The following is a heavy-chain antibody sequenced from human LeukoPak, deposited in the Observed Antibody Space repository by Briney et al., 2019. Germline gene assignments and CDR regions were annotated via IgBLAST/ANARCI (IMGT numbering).Heavy chain of an antibody. CDR2: VYYSGST. CDR1: GVSISSYY. J-gene: IGHJ5*02. CDR3: ARERPYYYDSRGYPRWFDP. D-gene: IGHD3-22*01. Sequence: SETLSLTCTVSGVSISSYYWSWLRQPPGKGLEWVGYVYYSGSTNYNHSLKSRVTISVDTSKNQFSLTLSSVTAADTAVYYCARERPYYYDSRGYPRWFDPWGQGTLGTVSS. V-gene: IGHV4-59*01.